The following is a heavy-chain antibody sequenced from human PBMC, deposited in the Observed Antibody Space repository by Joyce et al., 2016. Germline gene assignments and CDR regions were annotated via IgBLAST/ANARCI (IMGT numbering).Heavy chain of an antibody. CDR1: GASVNSGGNY. Sequence: QVQLQESGPGLVRPAETLSLTCNVSGASVNSGGNYWSWMRQPPGKTLEYSGNVFYSGGTRYNPSIKSRVSISRDASKNQFSLSLSAVTAADTAVYFCARGTYRSAGYYYASWGQGTPVIVSS. V-gene: IGHV4-61*08. D-gene: IGHD3-22*01. J-gene: IGHJ5*02. CDR3: ARGTYRSAGYYYAS. CDR2: VFYSGGT.